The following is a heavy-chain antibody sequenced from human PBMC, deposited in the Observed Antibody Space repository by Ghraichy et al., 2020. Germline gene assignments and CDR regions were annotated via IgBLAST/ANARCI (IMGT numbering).Heavy chain of an antibody. Sequence: ASVKVSCKASGYTFTSYGISWVRQAPGQGLEWMGWISAYNGNTNYAQKLQGRVTMTTDTSTSTAYMELRSLRSDDTAVYYCASNEIYCSSTSCYGYWGQGTLVTVSS. CDR3: ASNEIYCSSTSCYGY. D-gene: IGHD2-2*01. CDR2: ISAYNGNT. J-gene: IGHJ4*02. CDR1: GYTFTSYG. V-gene: IGHV1-18*04.